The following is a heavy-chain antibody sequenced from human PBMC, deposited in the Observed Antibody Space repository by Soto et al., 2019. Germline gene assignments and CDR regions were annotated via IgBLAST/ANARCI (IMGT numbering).Heavy chain of an antibody. V-gene: IGHV1-69*01. Sequence: QVQLVQSGAEEKKPGSSVKVSCKASGGTFSNFVISWVRQAPGQGLEWMGGNIPIFGTANYAQKFQGRVTIIADESTGTTHMELTSLRSEDTAVYYCARAPILVGETTYENYFDYWGQGTLVTVSS. CDR2: NIPIFGTA. J-gene: IGHJ4*02. D-gene: IGHD2-21*01. CDR1: GGTFSNFV. CDR3: ARAPILVGETTYENYFDY.